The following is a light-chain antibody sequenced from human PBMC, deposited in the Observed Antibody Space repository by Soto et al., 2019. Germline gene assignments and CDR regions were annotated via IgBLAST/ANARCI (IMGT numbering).Light chain of an antibody. CDR1: QSISSY. J-gene: IGKJ4*01. CDR2: AAS. Sequence: DIQLTQSPSSLSASLGDRVTITCRASQSISSYLHWYQQKPGKAPRLLIYAASSLQSRVPSRFSGSGSGADFTLIISSLQPEDFATYYCQQTYSIPRTFGGGTKVQIK. V-gene: IGKV1-39*01. CDR3: QQTYSIPRT.